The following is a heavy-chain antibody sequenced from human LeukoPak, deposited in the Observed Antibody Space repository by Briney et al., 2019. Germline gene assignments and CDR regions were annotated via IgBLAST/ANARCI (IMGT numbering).Heavy chain of an antibody. CDR3: ARRPSCSPERCCYYDYFDR. Sequence: PGESLKISCYASGYSFTNSLLGTARQMPGKGLEWMGIIYGGDSDTRYSPSFQGPVTISADKSISTAYMQWSSLTASDTAMYYCARRPSCSPERCCYYDYFDRWGRGTLVIVSS. V-gene: IGHV5-51*01. D-gene: IGHD3-22*01. CDR2: IYGGDSDT. J-gene: IGHJ2*01. CDR1: GYSFTNSL.